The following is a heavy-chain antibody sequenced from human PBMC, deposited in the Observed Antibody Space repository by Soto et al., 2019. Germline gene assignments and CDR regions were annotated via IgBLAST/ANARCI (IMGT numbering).Heavy chain of an antibody. Sequence: QVQLVQSGAEVKKPGSSVKVSCKASGGTFSSYAISRVRQAPGQGLEWMGGIIPIFGTADYAQKFQGRVTITADESTSTAYLELSSLRSEDTDVYYCAKNPENYYYGMDVWGQGTTVTVSS. V-gene: IGHV1-69*12. CDR3: AKNPENYYYGMDV. CDR2: IIPIFGTA. J-gene: IGHJ6*02. CDR1: GGTFSSYA.